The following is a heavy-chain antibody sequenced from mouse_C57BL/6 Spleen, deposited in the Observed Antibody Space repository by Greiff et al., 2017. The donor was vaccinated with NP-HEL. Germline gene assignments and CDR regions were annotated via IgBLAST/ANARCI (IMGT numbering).Heavy chain of an antibody. V-gene: IGHV1-50*01. D-gene: IGHD1-1*01. J-gene: IGHJ2*01. CDR2: IDPSDSYT. Sequence: VQLQQSGAELVKPGASVKLSCKASGYTFTSYWMQWVKQRPGQGLEWIGEIDPSDSYTNYNQKFKGKATLTVDTSSSTAYMQLSSLTSEDSAVYYGASSRGYGSTYYFDYWGQGTTLTVSS. CDR3: ASSRGYGSTYYFDY. CDR1: GYTFTSYW.